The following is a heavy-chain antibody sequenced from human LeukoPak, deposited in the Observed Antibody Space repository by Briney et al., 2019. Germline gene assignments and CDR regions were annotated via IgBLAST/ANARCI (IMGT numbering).Heavy chain of an antibody. J-gene: IGHJ3*02. CDR2: IYYSGST. CDR3: ASGYKNIPFDI. D-gene: IGHD1-1*01. CDR1: GGSISSGDYD. Sequence: QVQLQESGPGLVKPSQTLSLTCTVSGGSISSGDYDWSCIGQPPGKDLEGIGYIYYSGSTYYNPSLKSRVTISVDTSKNQFSLKLSSVTAADTAVYYCASGYKNIPFDIWGQGTMVTVSS. V-gene: IGHV4-30-4*08.